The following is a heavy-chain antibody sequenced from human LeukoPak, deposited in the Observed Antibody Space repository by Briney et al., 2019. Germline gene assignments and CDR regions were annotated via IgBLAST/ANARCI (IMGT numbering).Heavy chain of an antibody. Sequence: SETLSLTCTVSGVSISSYYWSWIRQPPGKGLEWIGYIYYSGSTNYNPSLKSRVTISVDTSKNQFSLKLSSVTAADTAVYYCARGRRADAFDIWGQGTMVTVSS. V-gene: IGHV4-59*01. CDR3: ARGRRADAFDI. CDR2: IYYSGST. J-gene: IGHJ3*02. CDR1: GVSISSYY.